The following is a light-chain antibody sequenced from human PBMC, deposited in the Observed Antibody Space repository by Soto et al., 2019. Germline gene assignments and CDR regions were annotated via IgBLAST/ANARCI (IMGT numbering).Light chain of an antibody. V-gene: IGKV3-20*01. CDR3: QQYGSPRT. CDR2: GAS. Sequence: EIWLTQSPGTLSLSPGERATLSCWASQSVSNNYLAWYQQKPGQAPRLLMYGASSRATVIPDRFSGSGSGTEFTLTISRLAPEDYVVYYCQQYGSPRTFGQGTKVDI. CDR1: QSVSNNY. J-gene: IGKJ1*01.